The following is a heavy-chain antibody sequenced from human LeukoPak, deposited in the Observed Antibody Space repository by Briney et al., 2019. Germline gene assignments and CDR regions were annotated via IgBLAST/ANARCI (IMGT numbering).Heavy chain of an antibody. Sequence: ASVKVSCKASGYTFTSYGISWVRQAPGQGLEWMGWINAYNGNTNYAQKLQGRVTMTTDTSTSTAYMELRSLRSDDTAVYYCARLVRCSGGSCYPGWFDPWGQGTLVTVSS. CDR3: ARLVRCSGGSCYPGWFDP. CDR2: INAYNGNT. J-gene: IGHJ5*02. D-gene: IGHD2-15*01. V-gene: IGHV1-18*01. CDR1: GYTFTSYG.